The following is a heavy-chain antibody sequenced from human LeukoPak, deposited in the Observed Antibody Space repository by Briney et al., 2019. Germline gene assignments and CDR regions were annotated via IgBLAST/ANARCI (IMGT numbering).Heavy chain of an antibody. CDR1: GGSISSGDYY. CDR2: IYYSGST. D-gene: IGHD3-22*01. V-gene: IGHV4-30-4*01. J-gene: IGHJ4*02. CDR3: ARDPLYYCDSSGYPLFDY. Sequence: SETLFLTCTVSGGSISSGDYYWSWIRQPPGKGLEWIGYIYYSGSTYYNPSLKSRVTISVDTSKNQFSLKLSSVTAADTAVYYCARDPLYYCDSSGYPLFDYWGQGTLVTVSS.